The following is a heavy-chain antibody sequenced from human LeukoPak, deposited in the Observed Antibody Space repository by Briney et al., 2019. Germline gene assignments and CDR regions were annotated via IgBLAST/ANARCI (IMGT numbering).Heavy chain of an antibody. V-gene: IGHV1-18*01. D-gene: IGHD3-22*01. Sequence: ASVKVSCKASGYTFTSYGINWVRQAPGQGLEWMGWISAYNGNTHYAQNLQGRVTMTTDTSTSTAYMELRSLSSDDTAMYYCARLTYYFDSSGYDYGYYYMDVWGKGTTVTISS. CDR2: ISAYNGNT. CDR1: GYTFTSYG. CDR3: ARLTYYFDSSGYDYGYYYMDV. J-gene: IGHJ6*03.